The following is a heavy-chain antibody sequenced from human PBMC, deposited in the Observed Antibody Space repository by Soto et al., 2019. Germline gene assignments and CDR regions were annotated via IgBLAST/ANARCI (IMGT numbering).Heavy chain of an antibody. D-gene: IGHD6-19*01. J-gene: IGHJ4*02. Sequence: QVQLVQSGAEEKKPGASVKVSCKASGYTFTGYAMHWVRQAPGQRLEWMGWINAGNGNTKYSQKFQGSVTITRDTSASTAYMELSSLRSEDTAVYYCARAVAVAADFDYWGQGTLVTVSS. V-gene: IGHV1-3*05. CDR3: ARAVAVAADFDY. CDR2: INAGNGNT. CDR1: GYTFTGYA.